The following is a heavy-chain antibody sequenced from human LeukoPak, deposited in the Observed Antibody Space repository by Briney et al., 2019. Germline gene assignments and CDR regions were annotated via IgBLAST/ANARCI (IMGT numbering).Heavy chain of an antibody. D-gene: IGHD3-22*01. J-gene: IGHJ5*02. Sequence: SETLSPTCAVYGGSFSGYYWSWIRQPPGKGLEWIGEINHSGSTNYNPSLKSRVTISVDTSKNQFSLKLSSVTAADTAVYYCARGRRRYYDSSGYNWFDPWGQGTLVTVSS. CDR3: ARGRRRYYDSSGYNWFDP. V-gene: IGHV4-34*01. CDR2: INHSGST. CDR1: GGSFSGYY.